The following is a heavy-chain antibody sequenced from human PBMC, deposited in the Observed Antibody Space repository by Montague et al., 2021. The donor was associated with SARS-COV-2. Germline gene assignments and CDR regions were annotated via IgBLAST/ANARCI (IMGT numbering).Heavy chain of an antibody. CDR1: RLPFNGYA. CDR3: AREGYRRGSFYFDY. CDR2: ISHDESNH. Sequence: SLRLSCAASRLPFNGYAMHWVRQAPGKGLEWLTFISHDESNHRYADSVKGRFTISRDNTKNTLYLQMDSLRPEDTALYYCAREGYRRGSFYFDYWGQGTLVTVSS. D-gene: IGHD1-26*01. J-gene: IGHJ4*01. V-gene: IGHV3-30*04.